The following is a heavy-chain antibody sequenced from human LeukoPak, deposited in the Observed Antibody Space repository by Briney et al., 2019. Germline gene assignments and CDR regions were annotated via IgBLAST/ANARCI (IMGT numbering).Heavy chain of an antibody. D-gene: IGHD1-26*01. J-gene: IGHJ4*02. Sequence: GGSLRLSCAASGFTFSSYGMSWVRQAPGKGLEWVSAISGSGGSTYYADSVKGRFTISRDNSKNTLYLQMNSLRAEDTAVYYCARARTRVGATNYFDYWGQGTLVTVSS. CDR2: ISGSGGST. CDR3: ARARTRVGATNYFDY. V-gene: IGHV3-23*01. CDR1: GFTFSSYG.